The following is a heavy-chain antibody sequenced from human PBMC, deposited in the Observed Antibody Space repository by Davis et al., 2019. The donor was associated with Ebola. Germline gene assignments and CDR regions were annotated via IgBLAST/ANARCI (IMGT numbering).Heavy chain of an antibody. CDR1: GSSLTSYW. Sequence: PGGSLRLSCQGSGSSLTSYWIGWVRQMPGKGLQWMGIIYPGDSDTRYSPSFQGQVTISADKSISTAYLQWSSLKASDTAMYYCARHGGITMVRGVINYYYYYMDVWGKGTTVTVSS. D-gene: IGHD3-10*01. J-gene: IGHJ6*03. CDR2: IYPGDSDT. V-gene: IGHV5-51*01. CDR3: ARHGGITMVRGVINYYYYYMDV.